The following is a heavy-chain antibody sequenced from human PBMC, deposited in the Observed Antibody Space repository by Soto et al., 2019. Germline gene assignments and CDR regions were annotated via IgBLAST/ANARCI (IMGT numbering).Heavy chain of an antibody. CDR3: ASTYCISSSCYDLFDY. D-gene: IGHD2-2*01. Sequence: SETLSLTCTVSGGSISSYYWSWIRQPPGKGLEWIGYIHHSGSTNYNPSLKSRVTISLDTSKNQFSLKLSSVTAADTAVYYCASTYCISSSCYDLFDYWGQGTLVTVSS. V-gene: IGHV4-59*01. CDR2: IHHSGST. J-gene: IGHJ4*02. CDR1: GGSISSYY.